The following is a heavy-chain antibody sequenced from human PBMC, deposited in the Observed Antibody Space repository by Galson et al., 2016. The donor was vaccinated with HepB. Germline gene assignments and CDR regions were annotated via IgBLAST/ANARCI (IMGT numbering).Heavy chain of an antibody. J-gene: IGHJ5*02. CDR1: GDTFSSYT. CDR3: ARVEWLRSNNWFDP. D-gene: IGHD5-12*01. Sequence: SVKVSCKASGDTFSSYTLSWVRQAPGQGLEWMGGIIPPFGTVNYAQKFQDRVTISADKSTSTAYMELSSLTSEDTAVYFCARVEWLRSNNWFDPWGQGTLVTVSS. V-gene: IGHV1-69*06. CDR2: IIPPFGTV.